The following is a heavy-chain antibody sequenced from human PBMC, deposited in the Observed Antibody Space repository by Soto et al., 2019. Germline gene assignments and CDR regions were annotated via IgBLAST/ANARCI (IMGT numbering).Heavy chain of an antibody. CDR3: ARETIAVAGTRGGFDF. J-gene: IGHJ4*02. D-gene: IGHD6-19*01. CDR2: MSAYNGGT. CDR1: GYPYTNNG. Sequence: ASVKVSCRACGYPYTNNGISGVRQAPGQGLEWMGWMSAYNGGTNYAQKLQGRVTMTTDTSTSTAYMELRSLTSDDTAVYYCARETIAVAGTRGGFDFWGQGTLVTVSS. V-gene: IGHV1-18*04.